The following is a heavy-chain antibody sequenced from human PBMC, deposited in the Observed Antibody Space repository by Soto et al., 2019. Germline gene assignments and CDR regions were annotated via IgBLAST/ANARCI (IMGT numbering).Heavy chain of an antibody. CDR3: ARPTNWGSNYYGMDV. CDR1: GYSFTSYW. V-gene: IGHV5-51*01. CDR2: IYPGDSDT. J-gene: IGHJ6*02. D-gene: IGHD7-27*01. Sequence: GESLKISCKGSGYSFTSYWIGWVRQMPGKGLEWMGIIYPGDSDTRYSPSFQGQVTISANKSISTAYLQWSSLKASDTAMYYCARPTNWGSNYYGMDVWGQGTTVTVSS.